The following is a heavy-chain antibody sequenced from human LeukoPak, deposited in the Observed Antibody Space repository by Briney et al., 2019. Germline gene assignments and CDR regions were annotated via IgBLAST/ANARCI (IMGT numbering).Heavy chain of an antibody. CDR1: GFTFSSYS. V-gene: IGHV3-53*04. Sequence: GGSLRLSCAASGFTFSSYSMNWVRQAPGKGLEWVSVIYSGGNTYYADSVKGRFTISRHNSQNTVYLQMNSLRVEDTAVYYCARDLATVRDSWGQGTLVTVSS. CDR3: ARDLATVRDS. J-gene: IGHJ4*02. CDR2: IYSGGNT. D-gene: IGHD4-17*01.